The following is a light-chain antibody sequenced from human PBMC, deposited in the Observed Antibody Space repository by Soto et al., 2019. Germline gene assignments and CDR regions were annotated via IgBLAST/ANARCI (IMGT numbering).Light chain of an antibody. J-gene: IGKJ4*01. CDR2: DAS. V-gene: IGKV3-11*01. CDR1: RSVSSY. Sequence: EIVLTQSPATLSLSPGERATLSCRASRSVSSYLAWYQQKPGQAPRLLIYDASNRATGIPARFSGSGSGTDFTLTICSLEPEDFAVYYCQQRSNWPLTFGGGTKVEIK. CDR3: QQRSNWPLT.